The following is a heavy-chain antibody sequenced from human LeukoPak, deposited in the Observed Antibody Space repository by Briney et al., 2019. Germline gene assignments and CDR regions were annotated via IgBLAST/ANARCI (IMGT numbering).Heavy chain of an antibody. Sequence: GESLRLSCAASGFTFSSFSMNWVRQAPGKGLEWVSSISSSSTYIYYADSVKGRFTISRDYAKNSLYLQMNSLRAEDTAVYYCARERYCSSTTCYDNFDYWGQGTLVTVSS. D-gene: IGHD2-2*01. J-gene: IGHJ4*02. CDR1: GFTFSSFS. CDR3: ARERYCSSTTCYDNFDY. CDR2: ISSSSTYI. V-gene: IGHV3-21*01.